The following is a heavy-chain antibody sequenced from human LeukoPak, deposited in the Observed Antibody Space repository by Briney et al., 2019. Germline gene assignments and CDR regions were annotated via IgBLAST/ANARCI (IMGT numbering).Heavy chain of an antibody. Sequence: GGSLRLSCAASAFTFSSYSMNWVRQAPGKGLEWVSSISSSGSYIYYADSVKGRFTISRDNAKNSLYLQMNSLRAEDTAVYYCARDLYSSRTNDAFVIWNQGTMVTVSS. CDR2: ISSSGSYI. CDR3: ARDLYSSRTNDAFVI. CDR1: AFTFSSYS. J-gene: IGHJ3*02. D-gene: IGHD6-13*01. V-gene: IGHV3-21*01.